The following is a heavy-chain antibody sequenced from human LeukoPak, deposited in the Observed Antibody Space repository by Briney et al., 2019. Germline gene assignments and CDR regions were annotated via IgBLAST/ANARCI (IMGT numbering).Heavy chain of an antibody. J-gene: IGHJ6*03. CDR1: GYNSIIHW. D-gene: IGHD2-21*02. V-gene: IGHV5-51*01. CDR3: ARHRTPYCGAGCLPDSMDV. CDR2: IYPEDSDT. Sequence: GESLKISCQGSGYNSIIHWIGWVRQMPGKGLEWMGIIYPEDSDTRYSPSFQGQVTMSVDRSTNTAFLQWSGLKASDTATYFCARHRTPYCGAGCLPDSMDVWGKGTTVTVSS.